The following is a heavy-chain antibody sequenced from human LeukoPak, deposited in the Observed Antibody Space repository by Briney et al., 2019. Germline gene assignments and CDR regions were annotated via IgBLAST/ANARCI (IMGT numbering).Heavy chain of an antibody. Sequence: SETLSLTCAVYGGSFSGYYWSWIRQPPGKGLEWIGYIYYSGSTYYNPSLKSRVTISVDTSKNQFSLKLSSVTAADTAVYYCARDTQRGYSYGYAFDIWGQGTMATVSS. CDR2: IYYSGST. CDR3: ARDTQRGYSYGYAFDI. CDR1: GGSFSGYY. V-gene: IGHV4-34*09. J-gene: IGHJ3*02. D-gene: IGHD5-18*01.